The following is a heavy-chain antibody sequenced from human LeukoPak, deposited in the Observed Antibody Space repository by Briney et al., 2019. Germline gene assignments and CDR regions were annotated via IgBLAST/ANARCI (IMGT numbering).Heavy chain of an antibody. D-gene: IGHD1-26*01. Sequence: AGGSLRLSCAASGFTFSSYAMHWVRQAPGKGLEWVAVISYDGSNKYYADSVKGRFTISRDNSKNTLYLQMNSLRAEDTAVYYCAKETSSGNFVTIDCWGQGTLVTVSS. CDR2: ISYDGSNK. V-gene: IGHV3-30-3*01. J-gene: IGHJ4*02. CDR3: AKETSSGNFVTIDC. CDR1: GFTFSSYA.